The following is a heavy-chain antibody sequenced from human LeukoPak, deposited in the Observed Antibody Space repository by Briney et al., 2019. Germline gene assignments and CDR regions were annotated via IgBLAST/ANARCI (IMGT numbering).Heavy chain of an antibody. CDR3: ARAKYYYDSSGYSYYFDY. D-gene: IGHD3-22*01. Sequence: GGSLRLSCAASGFPFSTYWMHWVRQAPGKGLVWVSRINSDGSSTSYADSVKGRFTISRDNAKNTLYLQMNSLRAEDTAVYYCARAKYYYDSSGYSYYFDYWGQGTLVTVSS. J-gene: IGHJ4*02. CDR2: INSDGSST. CDR1: GFPFSTYW. V-gene: IGHV3-74*01.